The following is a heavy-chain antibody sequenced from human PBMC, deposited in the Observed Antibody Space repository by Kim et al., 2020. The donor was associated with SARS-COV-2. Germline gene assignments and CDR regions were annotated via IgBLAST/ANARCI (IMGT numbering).Heavy chain of an antibody. CDR1: GFTFSSYW. D-gene: IGHD3-3*01. J-gene: IGHJ6*02. CDR2: IKQDGSKK. CDR3: ARVGGTAYYDFWGGYYMTGNEYYYDGMDV. Sequence: GGSLRLSCAASGFTFSSYWMRWVRQAPGKGLEWVANIKQDGSKKYYVDSVKGRFTISRDNAKNSLYLQMNSLRAEDTAVYYCARVGGTAYYDFWGGYYMTGNEYYYDGMDVWGQGTTVTVSS. V-gene: IGHV3-7*01.